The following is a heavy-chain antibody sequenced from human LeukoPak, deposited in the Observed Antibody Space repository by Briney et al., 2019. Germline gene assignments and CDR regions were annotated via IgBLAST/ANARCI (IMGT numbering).Heavy chain of an antibody. CDR3: ARRGFDLYFDY. J-gene: IGHJ4*02. Sequence: SETLSLTCTVSGGSISSYYWSWIRQPPGKGLEWIGYIYYSGSTNYNPPLKSRVTISVDTSKNQFSLKLSSVTAADTAVYYCARRGFDLYFDYWGQGTLVTVSS. V-gene: IGHV4-59*01. D-gene: IGHD3-9*01. CDR2: IYYSGST. CDR1: GGSISSYY.